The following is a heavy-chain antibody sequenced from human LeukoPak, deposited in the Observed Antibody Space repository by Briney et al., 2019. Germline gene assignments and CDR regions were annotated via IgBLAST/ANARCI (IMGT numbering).Heavy chain of an antibody. J-gene: IGHJ5*02. Sequence: ASVKVSCKASGYTFTSYYMHWVRQAPGQGLEWMGIINPSGGSTSYAQKFQGRVTMTRDTSTSPVYMELSSLRSEDTAVYYFARESGIAVAEGWFDPWGQGTLVTVSS. CDR3: ARESGIAVAEGWFDP. CDR2: INPSGGST. CDR1: GYTFTSYY. D-gene: IGHD6-19*01. V-gene: IGHV1-46*01.